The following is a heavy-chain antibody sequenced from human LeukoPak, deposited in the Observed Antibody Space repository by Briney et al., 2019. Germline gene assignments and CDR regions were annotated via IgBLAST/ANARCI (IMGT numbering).Heavy chain of an antibody. CDR1: GASINSHY. CDR2: IYISGST. J-gene: IGHJ4*02. CDR3: AREGGPYRPLDY. V-gene: IGHV4-4*07. Sequence: SETLSLTCTVSGASINSHYWSWIRQPAGKGLEWIGRIYISGSTNYNSSLQSRVTMSVDTSKNQFSLKLTSVTAADTAVYYCAREGGPYRPLDYSGQGTLVTVSS.